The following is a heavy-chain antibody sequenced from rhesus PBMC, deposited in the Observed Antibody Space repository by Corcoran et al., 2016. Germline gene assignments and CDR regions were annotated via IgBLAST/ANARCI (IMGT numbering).Heavy chain of an antibody. Sequence: EVQLVESGGGLVQPGGSLRLSCAASGFTFSDYAMDWVRQAPGKGLEWVGFIRSKAYGGTAEYAASVKGRFTISRDNSKNTLSLQMNSLRAEDTAVYYCAKGRDSSGWYGGRLDYWGQGVLVTV. V-gene: IGHV3-153D*01. J-gene: IGHJ4*01. D-gene: IGHD6-31*01. CDR2: IRSKAYGGTA. CDR3: AKGRDSSGWYGGRLDY. CDR1: GFTFSDYA.